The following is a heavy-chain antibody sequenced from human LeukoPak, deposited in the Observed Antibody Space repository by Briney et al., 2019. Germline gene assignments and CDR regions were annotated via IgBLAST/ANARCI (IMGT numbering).Heavy chain of an antibody. CDR3: VKDRQYYETSGYYSDAFDF. Sequence: GGSLRLSCTASGFTFISHATHWVRQAPGKGLEWVAFIRFDGSKKYYAESVKGRFTISRDNSKSTLSLQMTSLRAEDTAVYYCVKDRQYYETSGYYSDAFDFWGQGTMVSVSS. CDR2: IRFDGSKK. CDR1: GFTFISHA. J-gene: IGHJ3*01. D-gene: IGHD3-22*01. V-gene: IGHV3-30*02.